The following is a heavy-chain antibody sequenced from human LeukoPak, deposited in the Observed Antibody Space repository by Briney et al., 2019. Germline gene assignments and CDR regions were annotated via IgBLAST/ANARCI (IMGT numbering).Heavy chain of an antibody. D-gene: IGHD1/OR15-1a*01. Sequence: GGSLRLSCAASGFTFSSYSMNWVRQAPGKGLEWVSSISSSSSYIYYADSVKGRFTISRDNAKNSLYLKMNSLRAEDTAVYYCAREEHSAGTFDYWGQGTLVTVSS. CDR2: ISSSSSYI. V-gene: IGHV3-21*01. CDR1: GFTFSSYS. J-gene: IGHJ4*02. CDR3: AREEHSAGTFDY.